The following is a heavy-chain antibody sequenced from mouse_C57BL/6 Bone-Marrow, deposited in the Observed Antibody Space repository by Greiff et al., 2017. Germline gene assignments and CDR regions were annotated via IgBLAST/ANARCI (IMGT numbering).Heavy chain of an antibody. V-gene: IGHV1-69*01. J-gene: IGHJ2*01. CDR2: IDPSDSYT. CDR1: GYTFTSYW. CDR3: ARDYDYDGGDYFDY. Sequence: QVPLQQPGAELVMPGASVKLSCKASGYTFTSYWMHWVKQRPGQGLEWIGEIDPSDSYTNYNQKFKGKSTLTVDKSSSTAYMQLSSLTSEDSAVYYCARDYDYDGGDYFDYWGQGTTLTVSA. D-gene: IGHD2-4*01.